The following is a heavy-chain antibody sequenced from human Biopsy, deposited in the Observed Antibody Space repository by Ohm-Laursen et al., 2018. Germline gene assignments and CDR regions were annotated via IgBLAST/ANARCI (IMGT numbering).Heavy chain of an antibody. J-gene: IGHJ6*02. CDR3: ARVPAYPSIDGYYGLDL. CDR2: INPNSGNA. Sequence: ASVSASCQVSGYTFAGSYLHWARQAPGHGLEWMGWINPNSGNANYAQSFQGRLTVTRDTSISTAYMELTSLTFDDTAIYYCARVPAYPSIDGYYGLDLWGQGTTVIVSS. V-gene: IGHV1-2*02. CDR1: GYTFAGSY. D-gene: IGHD3-9*01.